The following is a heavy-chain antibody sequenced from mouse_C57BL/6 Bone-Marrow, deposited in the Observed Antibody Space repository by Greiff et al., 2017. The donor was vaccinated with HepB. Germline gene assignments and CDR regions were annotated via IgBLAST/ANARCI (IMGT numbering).Heavy chain of an antibody. Sequence: QVQLQQSGPGLVQPSQSLSITCTVSGFSLTSYGVHWVRQSPGKGLEWLGVIWRGGSTDYNAAFMSRLSITKDNSKSQVFFKMNSLQAEDTAIYYCAKKGFYYGNSPWYVDVWGTGTTVTVAS. CDR2: IWRGGST. J-gene: IGHJ1*03. CDR1: GFSLTSYG. CDR3: AKKGFYYGNSPWYVDV. D-gene: IGHD2-1*01. V-gene: IGHV2-5*01.